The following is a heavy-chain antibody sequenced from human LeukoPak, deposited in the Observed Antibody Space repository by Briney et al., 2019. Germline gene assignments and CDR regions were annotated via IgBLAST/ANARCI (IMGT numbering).Heavy chain of an antibody. D-gene: IGHD3-10*01. CDR1: GYTFTSYG. Sequence: ASAKVSCKASGYTFTSYGISWVRQAPGQGLEWMGWISAYNGNTNYAQKLQGRVTMTTDTSTSTAYMELRSLRSDDTAVYYCARDLVVYYGSASPNNWFDPWGQGTLVTVSS. CDR3: ARDLVVYYGSASPNNWFDP. J-gene: IGHJ5*02. CDR2: ISAYNGNT. V-gene: IGHV1-18*01.